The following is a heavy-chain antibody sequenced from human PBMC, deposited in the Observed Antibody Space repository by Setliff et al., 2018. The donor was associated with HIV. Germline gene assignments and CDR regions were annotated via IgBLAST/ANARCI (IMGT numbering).Heavy chain of an antibody. Sequence: PSETLSLTCTVSGGSISSHYWTWIRQPPGRGLEWIGYIDYSGSTNQNPSLKSRVTMSVDTSKSQFSLKLSSVTAADTAVYYCARDRYGDYAYFDYWGQGTLVTVSS. V-gene: IGHV4-59*11. CDR1: GGSISSHY. CDR2: IDYSGST. CDR3: ARDRYGDYAYFDY. J-gene: IGHJ4*02. D-gene: IGHD4-17*01.